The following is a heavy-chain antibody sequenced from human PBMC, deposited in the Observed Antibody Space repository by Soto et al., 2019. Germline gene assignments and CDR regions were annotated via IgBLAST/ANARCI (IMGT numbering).Heavy chain of an antibody. J-gene: IGHJ5*02. V-gene: IGHV3-33*01. CDR1: GFRFATYG. Sequence: QVQLVESGGGVVQPGRSLRLSCARTGFRFATYGLHWVRQAPGKGLEWVAVIWYDGSKKYYADSVKGRFTISRDDSRSALYLQMNSLRAEDTAVYYCARDIRGRTNYFDPWGEGTLVTVSS. D-gene: IGHD1-7*01. CDR2: IWYDGSKK. CDR3: ARDIRGRTNYFDP.